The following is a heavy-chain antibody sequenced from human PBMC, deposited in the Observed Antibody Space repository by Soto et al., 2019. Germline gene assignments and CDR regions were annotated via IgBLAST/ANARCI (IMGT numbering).Heavy chain of an antibody. V-gene: IGHV3-9*01. D-gene: IGHD3-10*01. Sequence: VQLVESGGGLVQPGRSLRLSCAASGFTFDDYAMHWVRQAPGKGLEWVSGISWNSGIITYADSVKGRFTISRNNAKNPLYRQRTGLRADARALNYFPKARDPGKPSAGGEYMHYGARETLVPV. CDR3: PKARDPGKPSAGGEYMHY. J-gene: IGHJ4*02. CDR1: GFTFDDYA. CDR2: ISWNSGII.